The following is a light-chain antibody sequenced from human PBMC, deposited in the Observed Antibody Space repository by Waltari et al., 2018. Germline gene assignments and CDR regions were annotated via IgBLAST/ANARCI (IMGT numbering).Light chain of an antibody. J-gene: IGLJ1*01. CDR3: AAWDDSLSAYV. CDR1: SSNIGSNA. CDR2: YDN. V-gene: IGLV1-44*01. Sequence: QPALTQPPSASGTPGQWVSVSCSGSSSNIGSNAVHWYQQLPGMAPKPLIYYDNQRPSGVPDRVSGSKSGTSASLAISGLQSEDEADYICAAWDDSLSAYVFGTGTKVTVL.